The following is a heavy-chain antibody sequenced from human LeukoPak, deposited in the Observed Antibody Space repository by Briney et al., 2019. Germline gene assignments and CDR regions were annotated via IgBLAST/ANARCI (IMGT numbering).Heavy chain of an antibody. CDR1: GYTFTSYD. Sequence: ASVKVSCKASGYTFTSYDINWVRQATGQGLEWMGWMNPNSGNTGYAQKFQGRVTMTRNTSISTAYMELSSLRSEDTAVHYCASEVTTGYYYYGMDVWGQGTTVTVSS. V-gene: IGHV1-8*01. J-gene: IGHJ6*02. CDR3: ASEVTTGYYYYGMDV. D-gene: IGHD4-17*01. CDR2: MNPNSGNT.